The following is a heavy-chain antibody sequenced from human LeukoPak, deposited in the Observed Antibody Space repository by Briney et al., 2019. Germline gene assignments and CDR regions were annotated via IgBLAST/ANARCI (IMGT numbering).Heavy chain of an antibody. J-gene: IGHJ4*02. V-gene: IGHV1-2*06. D-gene: IGHD3-3*01. CDR1: GYTFTDYY. Sequence: ASVKVSCKASGYTFTDYYMHWVRQAPGQGLEWMGRIYPNSGGTNYAQKFQGRVAMTRDTSISTAYMELSRLRSDDTAVYYCARLPLWSGYGSYWGQGTLVTVSS. CDR3: ARLPLWSGYGSY. CDR2: IYPNSGGT.